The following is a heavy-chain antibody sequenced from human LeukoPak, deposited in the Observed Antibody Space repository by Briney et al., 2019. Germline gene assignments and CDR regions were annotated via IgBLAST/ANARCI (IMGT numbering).Heavy chain of an antibody. V-gene: IGHV3-23*01. CDR1: GFTFNNYA. J-gene: IGHJ4*02. CDR3: TKAAEYCPDGSCYSENYYFDY. D-gene: IGHD2-15*01. CDR2: ISGSGGST. Sequence: GGSLRLSCAASGFTFNNYAMAWVRQAPGKGLERVCGISGSGGSTFYAVKGRFTISRDNSKNTLFLQMNRLRAEDTAIYYCTKAAEYCPDGSCYSENYYFDYWGQGTLVTVSS.